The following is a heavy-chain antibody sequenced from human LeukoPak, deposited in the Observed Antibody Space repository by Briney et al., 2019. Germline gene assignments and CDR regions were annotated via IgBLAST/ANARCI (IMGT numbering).Heavy chain of an antibody. CDR1: GYTFTGYY. Sequence: ASVKVSCKASGYTFTGYYMHWVRQAPGQGLEWMGRINPNSGGTNYAQKFQGRVTMTRDTSISTAYMELSRLRSDDTAVYYCARESDTYDYVWGSYRFDYWGQGTLVTVSS. D-gene: IGHD3-16*02. CDR2: INPNSGGT. J-gene: IGHJ4*02. V-gene: IGHV1-2*06. CDR3: ARESDTYDYVWGSYRFDY.